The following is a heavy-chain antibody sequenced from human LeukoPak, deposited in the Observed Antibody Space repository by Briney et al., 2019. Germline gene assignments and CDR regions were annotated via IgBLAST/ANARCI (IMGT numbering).Heavy chain of an antibody. CDR1: GYTFTGYD. D-gene: IGHD4-17*01. J-gene: IGHJ6*03. CDR2: MNPNSGNT. Sequence: ASVKVSCKASGYTFTGYDINWVRQATGQGLEWMGWMNPNSGNTGYAQKFQGRVTMTRNTSISTAYMELSSLRSEDTAVYYCARGGNYGDAGAYYYYYYMDVWGKGTTVTVSS. V-gene: IGHV1-8*01. CDR3: ARGGNYGDAGAYYYYYYMDV.